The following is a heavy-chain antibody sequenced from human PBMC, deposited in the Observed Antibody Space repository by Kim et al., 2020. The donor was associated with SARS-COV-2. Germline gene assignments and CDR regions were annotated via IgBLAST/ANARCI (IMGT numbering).Heavy chain of an antibody. Sequence: SETLSLMCTVSGASINTNHYYWGWIRQPPGKGLEWIGIIYSSGSAYSYNPSLKSRVTMSVDTSKNQFSLRLSSVTAADTAMYHCANYRVGSMVDHWGQGILVTVSS. CDR1: GASINTNHYY. CDR3: ANYRVGSMVDH. D-gene: IGHD5-12*01. J-gene: IGHJ4*02. CDR2: IYSSGSA. V-gene: IGHV4-39*01.